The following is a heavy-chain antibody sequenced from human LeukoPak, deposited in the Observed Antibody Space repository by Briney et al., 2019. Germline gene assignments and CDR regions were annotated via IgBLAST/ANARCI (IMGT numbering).Heavy chain of an antibody. V-gene: IGHV1-69*13. D-gene: IGHD4-17*01. Sequence: SVKVSCTASGGTFSSYAISWVRQAPGQGLEWMGGIIPIFGTANYAQKFQGRVTITADESTSTAYMELSSLRSEDTAVYYCASTTVTTGYYFDYWGQGTLVTVSS. CDR1: GGTFSSYA. J-gene: IGHJ4*02. CDR2: IIPIFGTA. CDR3: ASTTVTTGYYFDY.